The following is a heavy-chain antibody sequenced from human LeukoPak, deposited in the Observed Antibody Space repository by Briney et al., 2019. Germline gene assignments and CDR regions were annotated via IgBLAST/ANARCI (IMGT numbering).Heavy chain of an antibody. CDR3: AREEYSSSAGFDY. CDR1: GFTFSSYW. Sequence: PGGSLRLSCEASGFTFSSYWMYWVRQVPGKGLVWVSRIDGDGSGSSYADSVKGRFTISRDNSKNTLYLQMNSLRAEDTAVHYCAREEYSSSAGFDYWGQGTLVTVSS. CDR2: IDGDGSGS. J-gene: IGHJ4*02. V-gene: IGHV3-74*01. D-gene: IGHD6-6*01.